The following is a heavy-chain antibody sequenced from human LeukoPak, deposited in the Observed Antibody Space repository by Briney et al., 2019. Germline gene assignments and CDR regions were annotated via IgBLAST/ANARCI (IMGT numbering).Heavy chain of an antibody. CDR2: IYYSGSA. D-gene: IGHD3-22*01. J-gene: IGHJ5*02. Sequence: SETLSLTCTVSGGSISSYYWSWVRQPPGKGLEWIGYIYYSGSANYNPSLKSRVTISVDTSKNQFSLKLSSVTAADTAVYYCARAIEQVVAEGFDPWGEGTLVTVSS. CDR3: ARAIEQVVAEGFDP. V-gene: IGHV4-59*01. CDR1: GGSISSYY.